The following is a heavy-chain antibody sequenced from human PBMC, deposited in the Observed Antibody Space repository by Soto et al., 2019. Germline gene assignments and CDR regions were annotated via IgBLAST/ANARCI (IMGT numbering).Heavy chain of an antibody. Sequence: EVQLVESGGGLVQPGGSLKLSCAASGFTFSGSAMHWVRQASGKGLEWVGRIRSKANSYATAYAASVEGRFTISRDDSKNTAYLQMNSLKTEDTAVYYCGSDYGYGMDVWGQGTTVTVSS. J-gene: IGHJ6*02. CDR3: GSDYGYGMDV. D-gene: IGHD4-17*01. CDR2: IRSKANSYAT. CDR1: GFTFSGSA. V-gene: IGHV3-73*02.